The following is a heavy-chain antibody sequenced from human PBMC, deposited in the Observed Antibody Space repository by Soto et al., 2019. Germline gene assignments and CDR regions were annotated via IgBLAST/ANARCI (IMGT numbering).Heavy chain of an antibody. J-gene: IGHJ6*02. V-gene: IGHV3-30*18. CDR2: ISYDGSNK. Sequence: HPGGSLRLSCAASGFTFSSYGMHWVRQAPGKGLEWVAVISYDGSNKYYADSVKGRFTISRDNSKNTLYLQMNSLRAEDTAVYYCAKDEGYYDFWSGYYTGMRGENYYYYGMDVWGQGTTVTVSS. CDR3: AKDEGYYDFWSGYYTGMRGENYYYYGMDV. D-gene: IGHD3-3*01. CDR1: GFTFSSYG.